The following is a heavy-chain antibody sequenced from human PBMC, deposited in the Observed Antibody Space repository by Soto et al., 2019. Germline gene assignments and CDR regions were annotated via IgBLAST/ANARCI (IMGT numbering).Heavy chain of an antibody. J-gene: IGHJ4*02. D-gene: IGHD5-12*01. V-gene: IGHV1-2*02. CDR1: GYTFTGHY. Sequence: RASVKVSCKASGYTFTGHYIHWVRQAPEQGPEWMGEIGPESGATRYAQKFQGRVTMTVDMSITTVYMELSNLSPDDTAVYYCGRGRSGQIVVFYWGQGTPVTVSS. CDR2: IGPESGAT. CDR3: GRGRSGQIVVFY.